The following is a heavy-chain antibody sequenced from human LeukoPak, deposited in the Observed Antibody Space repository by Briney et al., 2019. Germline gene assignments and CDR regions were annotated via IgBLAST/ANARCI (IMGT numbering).Heavy chain of an antibody. CDR3: AIPDGWYSSSWYEVGQYFQH. V-gene: IGHV1-18*01. Sequence: ASVKVSCKASGYTFTSYGISWVRQAPGQGLEWMGWISAYNGNTNYAQKLQGRVTMTTDTSTSTAYMELRSLRSDDTAVYYCAIPDGWYSSSWYEVGQYFQHWGQGTLVTVSS. D-gene: IGHD6-13*01. CDR1: GYTFTSYG. CDR2: ISAYNGNT. J-gene: IGHJ1*01.